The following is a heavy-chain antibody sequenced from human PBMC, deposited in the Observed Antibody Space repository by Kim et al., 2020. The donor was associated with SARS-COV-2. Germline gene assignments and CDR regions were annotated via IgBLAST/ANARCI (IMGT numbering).Heavy chain of an antibody. D-gene: IGHD3-22*01. CDR2: INPSGGST. Sequence: ASVKVSCKASGYTFTNYYMHWVRQPPGQGLEWMGIINPSGGSTSYAQKFQGRVTMTRDTSTSTVSLDLSSLRTEDTAVYYCARTYYVGRGYYYSDYWGQGTLVTVSS. CDR3: ARTYYVGRGYYYSDY. V-gene: IGHV1-46*01. CDR1: GYTFTNYY. J-gene: IGHJ4*02.